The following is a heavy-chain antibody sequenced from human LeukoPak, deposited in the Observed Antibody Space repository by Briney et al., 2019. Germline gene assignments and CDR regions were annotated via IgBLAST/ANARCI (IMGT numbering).Heavy chain of an antibody. CDR2: TYTSGSI. J-gene: IGHJ4*02. D-gene: IGHD3-10*01. CDR3: VRGGYYYGPSD. V-gene: IGHV4-4*07. Sequence: SETLSLTCTVSGGSISSYYWSWIRQPAGKGLEWIGRTYTSGSINYNPSLKSRVTMSVDTSKNQFSLKLSSVTATDTAVYYCVRGGYYYGPSDWGQGTLVTVSS. CDR1: GGSISSYY.